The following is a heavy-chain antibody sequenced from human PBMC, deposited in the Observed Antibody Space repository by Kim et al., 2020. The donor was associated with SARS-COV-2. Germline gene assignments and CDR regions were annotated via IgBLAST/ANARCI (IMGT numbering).Heavy chain of an antibody. Sequence: GGSLRLSCAASGFTFSRSWMHWVRQAPGKGLGWVSRINSDGSSTSYADSVKGRFTISRDNAKNTLYLQMNSLRAEDTAVYYCARVGHLGADYWGAQLYYFDYWGQGTLVTVSS. V-gene: IGHV3-74*01. CDR1: GFTFSRSW. J-gene: IGHJ4*02. CDR2: INSDGSST. D-gene: IGHD7-27*01. CDR3: ARVGHLGADYWGAQLYYFDY.